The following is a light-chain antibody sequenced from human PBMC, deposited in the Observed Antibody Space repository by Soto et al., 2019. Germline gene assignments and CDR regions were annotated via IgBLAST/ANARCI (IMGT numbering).Light chain of an antibody. Sequence: EIVMTESPATLSVSPGERATLSCRASQSVSSNLAWYQQKPGQATRLLIYGASTRATGIPARFSGSGSGTEFILTISSLQSEDFAVYYCQQYNDWPKTFGQGTKVDIK. CDR2: GAS. V-gene: IGKV3-15*01. CDR3: QQYNDWPKT. J-gene: IGKJ1*01. CDR1: QSVSSN.